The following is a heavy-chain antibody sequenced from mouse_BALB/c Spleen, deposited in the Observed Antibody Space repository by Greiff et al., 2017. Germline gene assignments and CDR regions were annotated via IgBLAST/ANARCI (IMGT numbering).Heavy chain of an antibody. Sequence: QVQLKQSGAELAKPGASVKMSCKASGYTFTSYWMHWVKQRPGQGLEWIGYINPSTGYTEYNQKFKDKATLTADKSSSTAYMQLSSLTSEDSAVYYCARYDGYYWFAYWGQGTLVTVSA. J-gene: IGHJ3*01. CDR2: INPSTGYT. CDR3: ARYDGYYWFAY. V-gene: IGHV1-7*01. D-gene: IGHD2-3*01. CDR1: GYTFTSYW.